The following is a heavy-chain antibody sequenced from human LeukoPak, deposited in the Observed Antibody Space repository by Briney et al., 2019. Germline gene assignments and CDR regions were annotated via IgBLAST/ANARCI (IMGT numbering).Heavy chain of an antibody. D-gene: IGHD4-23*01. CDR1: GGSISSYY. J-gene: IGHJ3*02. CDR2: IYYSGST. CDR3: ARTSGNSRAFDI. Sequence: SETLSLTCTVSGGSISSYYWSWIRQPSGKGLEWIGYIYYSGSTNYNPSLKGRVTISVDTSKNQFSLKLSSVTAADTAVYYCARTSGNSRAFDIWGQGTMVTVSS. V-gene: IGHV4-59*01.